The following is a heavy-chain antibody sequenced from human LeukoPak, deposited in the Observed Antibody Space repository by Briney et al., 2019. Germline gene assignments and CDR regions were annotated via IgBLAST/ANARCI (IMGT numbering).Heavy chain of an antibody. D-gene: IGHD6-19*01. CDR1: GFTFGSYA. Sequence: GGSLRLSCAASGFTFGSYAMTWVRQAPGKGLECASSIDASGGSTYYADSVKGRFTISRDNSKNAFYLQMNTLRADDTAVYYCAKGSGSGWYGWFAPWGQGTLVTVSS. V-gene: IGHV3-23*01. CDR2: IDASGGST. J-gene: IGHJ5*02. CDR3: AKGSGSGWYGWFAP.